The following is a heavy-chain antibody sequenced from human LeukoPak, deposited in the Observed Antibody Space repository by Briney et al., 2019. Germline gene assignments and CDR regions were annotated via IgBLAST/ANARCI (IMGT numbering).Heavy chain of an antibody. CDR3: ARDGITMVRGVTLDP. CDR1: GFTFSSYE. CDR2: ISSSGSTI. D-gene: IGHD3-10*01. Sequence: GGSLRLYCAASGFTFSSYEMNWVRQSPGKGLEWVSYISSSGSTIYYADSVKGRFTISRDNAKNSLYLQMNSLRAEDTAVYYCARDGITMVRGVTLDPWGQGTLVTVSS. J-gene: IGHJ5*02. V-gene: IGHV3-48*03.